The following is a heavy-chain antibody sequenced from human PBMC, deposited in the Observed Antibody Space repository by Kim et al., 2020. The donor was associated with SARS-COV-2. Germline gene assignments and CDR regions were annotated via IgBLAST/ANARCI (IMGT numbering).Heavy chain of an antibody. Sequence: GGSLRLSCAASGFTFSSYAMHWVRQAPGKGLEWVAVISYDGSNKYYADSVKGRFTISRDNSKNTLYLQMNSLRAEDTAVYYCARGGPWFGELNMGGAFDIWGQGTMVTVSS. J-gene: IGHJ3*02. V-gene: IGHV3-30-3*01. D-gene: IGHD3-10*01. CDR3: ARGGPWFGELNMGGAFDI. CDR2: ISYDGSNK. CDR1: GFTFSSYA.